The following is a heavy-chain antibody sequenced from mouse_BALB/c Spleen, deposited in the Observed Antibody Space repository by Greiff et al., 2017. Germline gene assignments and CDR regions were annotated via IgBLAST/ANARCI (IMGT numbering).Heavy chain of an antibody. J-gene: IGHJ3*01. V-gene: IGHV5-4*02. D-gene: IGHD1-2*01. Sequence: EVKVVESGGGLVKPGGSLKLSCAASGFTFSDYYMYWVRQTPEKRLEWVATISDGGSYTYYPDSVKGRFTISRDNAKNNLYLQMSSLKSEDTAMYYCARDGITTAIAYWGQGTLVTVSA. CDR1: GFTFSDYY. CDR3: ARDGITTAIAY. CDR2: ISDGGSYT.